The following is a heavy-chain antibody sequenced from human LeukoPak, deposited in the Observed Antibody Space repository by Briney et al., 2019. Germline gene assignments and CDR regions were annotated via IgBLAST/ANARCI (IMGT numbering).Heavy chain of an antibody. V-gene: IGHV3-11*01. D-gene: IGHD3-16*01. CDR1: GFIFNDYY. CDR3: ARDLGYLGGYYYYDYMDV. Sequence: PGGSLRLSCAASGFIFNDYYMGWIRQAPGKGLEWVAYIANSGPTVFCIDSVRGRFTISRDNAKNSLYLQMNSLRAEDTAVYYCARDLGYLGGYYYYDYMDVWGRGTTVTISS. J-gene: IGHJ6*03. CDR2: IANSGPTV.